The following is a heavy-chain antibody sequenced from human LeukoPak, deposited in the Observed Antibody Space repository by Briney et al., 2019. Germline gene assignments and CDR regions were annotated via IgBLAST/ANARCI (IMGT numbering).Heavy chain of an antibody. D-gene: IGHD4-23*01. V-gene: IGHV7-4-1*02. J-gene: IGHJ6*02. CDR3: ARLHGGNSNYYYGMDV. Sequence: ASVKVSCKASGYTFTSYAMNWVRQAPGQGLEWMGWINTNTGNPTYAQGFAGRFVFSLDTSVSTAYLQISSLKAEDTAVYYCARLHGGNSNYYYGMDVWGQGTTVTVSS. CDR2: INTNTGNP. CDR1: GYTFTSYA.